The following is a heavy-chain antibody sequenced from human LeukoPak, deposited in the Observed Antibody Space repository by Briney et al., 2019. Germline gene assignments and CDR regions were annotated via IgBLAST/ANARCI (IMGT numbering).Heavy chain of an antibody. D-gene: IGHD6-13*01. CDR2: IYYSGST. CDR3: ARYRYRAAASTGAEYFQH. Sequence: SETLSLTCTVSGGSISSGDYYWSWIRQPPGKGLEWIGYIYYSGSTYYNPSLKSRVTISADTSKNQFSLKLSSVTAADTAVYYCARYRYRAAASTGAEYFQHWGQGTLATVSS. J-gene: IGHJ1*01. CDR1: GGSISSGDYY. V-gene: IGHV4-30-4*08.